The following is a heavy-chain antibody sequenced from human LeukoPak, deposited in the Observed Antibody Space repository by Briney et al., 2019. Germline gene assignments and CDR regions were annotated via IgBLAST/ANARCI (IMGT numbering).Heavy chain of an antibody. CDR1: GGSISSYY. Sequence: SETLSLTCTVPGGSISSYYWSWIRQPAGKGLEWIGRIYTSGSTNYNPSLKSRVTMSVDTSKNQFSLKLSSVTAADTAVYYCARDRRVVVALYYYYYYMDVWGKGTTVTVSS. CDR3: ARDRRVVVALYYYYYYMDV. J-gene: IGHJ6*03. V-gene: IGHV4-4*07. CDR2: IYTSGST. D-gene: IGHD2-15*01.